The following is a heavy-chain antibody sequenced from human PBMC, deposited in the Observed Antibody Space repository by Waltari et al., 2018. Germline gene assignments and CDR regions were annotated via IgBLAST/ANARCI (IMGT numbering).Heavy chain of an antibody. CDR3: TTEGGRTWPMY. Sequence: EVQLVESGGGLVKLGDSLSLSCLASEFPFANAWINWVRQAPGKGLEGVGRLKSKAEGGTTDYAAPVKGRFAISRDDSKDTAYLQMNSLKTEDTAMYFCTTEGGRTWPMYWGQGTLVTVSS. D-gene: IGHD2-2*01. CDR1: EFPFANAW. J-gene: IGHJ4*02. V-gene: IGHV3-15*01. CDR2: LKSKAEGGTT.